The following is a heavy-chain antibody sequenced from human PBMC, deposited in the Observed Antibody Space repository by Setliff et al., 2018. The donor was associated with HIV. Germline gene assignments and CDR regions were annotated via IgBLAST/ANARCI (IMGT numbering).Heavy chain of an antibody. V-gene: IGHV3-33*06. CDR2: IWYDSSKK. CDR3: VKDVVKFWSGSGALDF. D-gene: IGHD3-3*01. J-gene: IGHJ4*02. Sequence: GGSLRLSCAASGFTFNSYGTHWVRQAPGKGLEWVALIWYDSSKKEFVDSVKGRFNILRDDSKKTVDLQMNSLRADDTAVYYCVKDVVKFWSGSGALDFWGPGTLVTVSS. CDR1: GFTFNSYG.